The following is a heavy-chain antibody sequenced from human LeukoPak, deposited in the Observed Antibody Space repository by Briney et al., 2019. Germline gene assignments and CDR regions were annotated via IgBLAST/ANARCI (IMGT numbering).Heavy chain of an antibody. Sequence: ASVRVSCKASGYTFTNFGITWVRQAPGQGLEWMGWIAPYNGDTHYTQSLQDRVTMTTDTSTSTAYMELRSLRSDDTAVYYCASRNYYDTTGYYQFYFDYWGQGTLVTDSS. CDR2: IAPYNGDT. D-gene: IGHD3-22*01. CDR3: ASRNYYDTTGYYQFYFDY. V-gene: IGHV1-18*01. CDR1: GYTFTNFG. J-gene: IGHJ4*02.